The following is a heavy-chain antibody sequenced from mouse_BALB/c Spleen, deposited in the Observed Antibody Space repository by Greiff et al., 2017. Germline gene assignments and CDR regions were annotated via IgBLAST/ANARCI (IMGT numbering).Heavy chain of an antibody. CDR3: ARDGDYDGAWFAY. CDR2: ISDGGSYT. V-gene: IGHV5-4*02. D-gene: IGHD2-4*01. CDR1: GFTFSDYY. J-gene: IGHJ3*01. Sequence: EVQVVESGGGLVKPGGSLKLSCAASGFTFSDYYMYWVRQTPEKRLEWVATISDGGSYTYYPDSVKGRFTISRDNAKNNLYLQMSSLKSEDTAMYYCARDGDYDGAWFAYWGQGTLVTVSA.